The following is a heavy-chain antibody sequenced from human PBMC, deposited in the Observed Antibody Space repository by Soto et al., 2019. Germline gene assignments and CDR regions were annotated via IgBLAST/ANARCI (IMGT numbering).Heavy chain of an antibody. CDR2: IYYSGTT. CDR3: ARGYGRNFDY. Sequence: SETLSLTCTVSGGSISSSSYTWGWTRQPPGKGLEWIGSIYYSGTTYYNPSLKSRVTISVDTSKNQFSLILRSVTAADTAVYYCARGYGRNFDYWGQGTLVTVSS. V-gene: IGHV4-39*01. CDR1: GGSISSSSYT. J-gene: IGHJ4*02. D-gene: IGHD5-18*01.